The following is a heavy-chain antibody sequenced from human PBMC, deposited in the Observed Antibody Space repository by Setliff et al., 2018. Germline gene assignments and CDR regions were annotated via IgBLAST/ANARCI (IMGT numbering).Heavy chain of an antibody. CDR1: GFTFSSYS. CDR2: ISSSSSTI. J-gene: IGHJ4*02. D-gene: IGHD3-3*01. CDR3: ARDAPTPYYNFWSGILEY. Sequence: LSLTCAASGFTFSSYSMNWVRQAPGKGLEWVSYISSSSSTIYYADSVKGRFTISRDNAKNSLYLQMNTLRVEDTALYYCARDAPTPYYNFWSGILEYWGQGALVTVSS. V-gene: IGHV3-48*01.